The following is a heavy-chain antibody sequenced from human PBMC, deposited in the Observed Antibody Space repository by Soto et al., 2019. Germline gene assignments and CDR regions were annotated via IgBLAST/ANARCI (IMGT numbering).Heavy chain of an antibody. CDR2: IDHSGST. CDR1: GGSFSAYY. D-gene: IGHD2-15*01. V-gene: IGHV4-34*01. CDR3: VRGLRYSGMDV. Sequence: QVQLQQWGAGLLKPSETLSLTCAVNGGSFSAYYWTWIRQPPGRGLEWIGEIDHSGSTNYNPSHERRVTISIHTAKNRFSLNVTSVTAADTAVYYCVRGLRYSGMDVWGQGTTVTVS. J-gene: IGHJ6*02.